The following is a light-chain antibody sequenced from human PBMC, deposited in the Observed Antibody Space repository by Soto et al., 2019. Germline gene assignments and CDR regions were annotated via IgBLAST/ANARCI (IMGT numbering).Light chain of an antibody. CDR1: SSNIGADYD. CDR2: GNH. Sequence: QSVLTQPPSVSGAPGQTVTISCTGSSSNIGADYDVHWYQHLPGTAPKLLIYGNHNRPSGVPDRFSGSKSGTAASLAITGLQPEDEADYYCQYSDRGLSGDVFGTGTKLTVL. V-gene: IGLV1-40*01. J-gene: IGLJ1*01. CDR3: QYSDRGLSGDV.